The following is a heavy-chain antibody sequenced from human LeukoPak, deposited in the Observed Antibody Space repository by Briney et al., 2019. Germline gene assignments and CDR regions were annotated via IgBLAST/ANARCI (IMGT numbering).Heavy chain of an antibody. CDR2: IYSGGST. CDR3: ARDRGGSTSPYYYMDV. D-gene: IGHD2-2*01. Sequence: PGGSLRLSCAASGFTVSSNYMSWVRQAPRKGLEWVSVIYSGGSTYYAASVKGRFTISRDNSKNTLYLQMNILRAEDTAVYYCARDRGGSTSPYYYMDVWGKGTTVTVSS. V-gene: IGHV3-53*01. J-gene: IGHJ6*03. CDR1: GFTVSSNY.